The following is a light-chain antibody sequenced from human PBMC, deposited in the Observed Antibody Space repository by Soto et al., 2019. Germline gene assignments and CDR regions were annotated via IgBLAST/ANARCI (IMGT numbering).Light chain of an antibody. CDR1: QSLSSNY. Sequence: EIVMTQSPATLSLSPGERATLSCRASQSLSSNYLAWYQQKPGQAPRLLVYSASSRATGIPDRFSGSGSGTDYTLTISRLEPEDSAVYYCQQYGYSFWTFGQGTKVDIK. J-gene: IGKJ1*01. CDR3: QQYGYSFWT. V-gene: IGKV3-20*01. CDR2: SAS.